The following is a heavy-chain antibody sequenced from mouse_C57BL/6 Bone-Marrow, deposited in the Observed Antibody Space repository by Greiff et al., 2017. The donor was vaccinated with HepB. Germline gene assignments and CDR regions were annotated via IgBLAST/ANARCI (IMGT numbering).Heavy chain of an antibody. CDR3: TRGGTTVYYFDY. J-gene: IGHJ2*01. CDR1: GFTFSSYA. V-gene: IGHV5-9-1*02. CDR2: ISSGRDYI. D-gene: IGHD1-1*01. Sequence: EVQGVESGEGLVKPGGSLKLSCAASGFTFSSYAMSWVRQTPEKGLEWVAYISSGRDYIYYADTVKGRFNISRDNARNTLYLQMSSLKSEDTAMYYCTRGGTTVYYFDYWGQGTTLTVSS.